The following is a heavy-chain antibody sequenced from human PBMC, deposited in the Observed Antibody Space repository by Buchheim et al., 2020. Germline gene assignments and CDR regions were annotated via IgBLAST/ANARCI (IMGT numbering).Heavy chain of an antibody. V-gene: IGHV3-23*01. Sequence: EVQLLESGGGLVQPGGSLRLSCAASGFTFSSYAMSWVRQAPGKGLEWVSALSGSGGSAYYADSVKGRFTISSDNSKNTLYLQMNSVRAEDTAVYYCAKDRDSYGFGNWFDPWGQGTL. CDR1: GFTFSSYA. D-gene: IGHD5-18*01. CDR3: AKDRDSYGFGNWFDP. CDR2: LSGSGGSA. J-gene: IGHJ5*02.